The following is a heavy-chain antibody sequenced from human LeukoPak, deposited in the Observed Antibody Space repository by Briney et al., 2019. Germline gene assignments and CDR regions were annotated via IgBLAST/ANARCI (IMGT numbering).Heavy chain of an antibody. CDR3: ASVYCSGGSCYPHFDY. CDR1: GGTFSSYA. D-gene: IGHD2-15*01. CDR2: IIPIFGTA. Sequence: SVKVSCKASGGTFSSYAISRVRQAPGQGLEWMGGIIPIFGTANYAQKFQGRVTITTDESTSTAYMELSSLRSEDTAVYYCASVYCSGGSCYPHFDYWGQGTLVTVSS. J-gene: IGHJ4*02. V-gene: IGHV1-69*05.